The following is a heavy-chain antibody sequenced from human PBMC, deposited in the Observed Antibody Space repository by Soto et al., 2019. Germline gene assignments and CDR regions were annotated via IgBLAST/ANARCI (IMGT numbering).Heavy chain of an antibody. CDR2: IFSNDEK. CDR3: ARIYTVIAARPSWFDP. Sequence: SGPTLVNPTETLTLTCTVSGFSLSNARMGVSWIRQPPGKALEWLAHIFSNDEKSYSTSLKSRPTISKDTSKSQVVLTMTNMDPVDTATYYCARIYTVIAARPSWFDPWGQGTLVTVSS. J-gene: IGHJ5*02. D-gene: IGHD6-6*01. V-gene: IGHV2-26*01. CDR1: GFSLSNARMG.